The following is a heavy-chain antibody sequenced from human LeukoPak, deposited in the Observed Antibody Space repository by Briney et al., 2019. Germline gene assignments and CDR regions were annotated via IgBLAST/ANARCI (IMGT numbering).Heavy chain of an antibody. V-gene: IGHV4-39*07. CDR1: GGSISSSSYY. CDR2: IYYSGST. D-gene: IGHD2-2*01. Sequence: PSETLSLTCTVSGGSISSSSYYWGWIRQPPGKGLEWIGSIYYSGSTYYNPSLKSRVTISVDTSKNQFSLKLSSVTAADTAVYYCARDLYCSSTSCYEFGAFDIWGQGTMVTVSS. J-gene: IGHJ3*02. CDR3: ARDLYCSSTSCYEFGAFDI.